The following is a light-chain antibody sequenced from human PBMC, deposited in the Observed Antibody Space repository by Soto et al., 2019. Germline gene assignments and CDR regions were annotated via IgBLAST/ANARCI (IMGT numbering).Light chain of an antibody. Sequence: SYELTQPPSVSVSPGQTASITCSGDKLGHKYACWYQQKPGQSPGLVIYQDNKRPSGIPERFSGSNSGNTATLTISGTQSMDEAEYYCPAWDSSTVVFGGGTKVTVL. J-gene: IGLJ2*01. CDR1: KLGHKY. CDR2: QDN. CDR3: PAWDSSTVV. V-gene: IGLV3-1*01.